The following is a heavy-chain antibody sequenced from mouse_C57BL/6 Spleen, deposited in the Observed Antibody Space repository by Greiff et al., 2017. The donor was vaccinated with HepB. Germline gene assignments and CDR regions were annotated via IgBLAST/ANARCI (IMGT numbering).Heavy chain of an antibody. CDR1: GYSITSGYY. D-gene: IGHD1-1*01. Sequence: VQLKESGPGLVKPSQSLSLTCSVTGYSITSGYYWNWIRQFPGNKLEWMGYISYDGSNNYNPSLKNRISITRDTSKNQFFLKLNSVTTEDTATYYCAREGIGSSSYWYFDVWGTGTTVTVSS. CDR3: AREGIGSSSYWYFDV. V-gene: IGHV3-6*01. J-gene: IGHJ1*03. CDR2: ISYDGSN.